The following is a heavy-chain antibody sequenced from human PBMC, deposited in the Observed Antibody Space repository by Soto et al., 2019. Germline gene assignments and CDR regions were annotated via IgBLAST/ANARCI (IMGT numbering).Heavy chain of an antibody. CDR3: ARHHYDFLIYYFDY. D-gene: IGHD3-3*01. CDR1: GGSISSSSYY. Sequence: QLQLQESGPGLVKPSETLSLTCTVSGGSISSSSYYWGWIRQPPGKGLEWIGSIYYSGSTYYNPSLKSRVTISVDTSKNQFSLKLSSVTAADTAVYYCARHHYDFLIYYFDYWGQGTLVTVSS. J-gene: IGHJ4*02. CDR2: IYYSGST. V-gene: IGHV4-39*01.